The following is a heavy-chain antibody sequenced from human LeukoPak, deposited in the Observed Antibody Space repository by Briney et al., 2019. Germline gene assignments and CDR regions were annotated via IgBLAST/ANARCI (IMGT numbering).Heavy chain of an antibody. V-gene: IGHV1-69*01. Sequence: PRASVKVSCKASGGTFSSYAISWVRQAPGQGLEWMGGIIPIFGTANYAQKFQGRVTITADESTSTAYMELSSLRSEDTAVYYCAREVTQHVYYGMDVWGQGTTVTVAS. CDR2: IIPIFGTA. CDR1: GGTFSSYA. J-gene: IGHJ6*02. D-gene: IGHD4-23*01. CDR3: AREVTQHVYYGMDV.